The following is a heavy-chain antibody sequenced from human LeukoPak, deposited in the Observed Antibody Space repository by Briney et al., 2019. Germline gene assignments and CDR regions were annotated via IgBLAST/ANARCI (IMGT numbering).Heavy chain of an antibody. J-gene: IGHJ4*02. CDR2: ISYDGSNK. D-gene: IGHD3-3*01. CDR1: GFTFSSYG. V-gene: IGHV3-30*18. Sequence: PGGSLRLSCAASGFTFSSYGVHWVRQAPGKGLEWVAVISYDGSNKYYADSVKGRFTISRDNSKNTLYLQMNSLRAEDTAVYYCAKDREWLGVLGYWGQGTLVTVSS. CDR3: AKDREWLGVLGY.